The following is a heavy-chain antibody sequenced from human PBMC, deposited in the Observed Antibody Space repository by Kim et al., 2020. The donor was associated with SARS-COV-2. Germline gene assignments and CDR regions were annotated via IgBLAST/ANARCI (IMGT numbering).Heavy chain of an antibody. V-gene: IGHV3-30*04. Sequence: GGSLRLSCAASGFTFSSYAMHWVRQAPGKGLEWVAVISYDGSNKYYADSVKGRFTISRDNSKNTLYLQMNSLRAEDTAVYYCARAPTFYYGMDVWGQGTTVTVSS. CDR1: GFTFSSYA. CDR3: ARAPTFYYGMDV. J-gene: IGHJ6*02. CDR2: ISYDGSNK.